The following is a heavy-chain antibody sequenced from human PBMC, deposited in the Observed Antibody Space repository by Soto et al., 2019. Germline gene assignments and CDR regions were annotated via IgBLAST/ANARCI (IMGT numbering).Heavy chain of an antibody. V-gene: IGHV3-7*01. CDR1: GFTFRNNW. CDR2: MNQDGSQT. D-gene: IGHD2-21*02. Sequence: GGSLRLSCAASGFTFRNNWMTWVRQAPGKGLEWVANMNQDGSQTYYVDSVKGRFTISRDNAKNSLYLQMNSLRAEDTAVYYCAKGDCGGDCYSFDAFDIWGQGTMVTVSS. CDR3: AKGDCGGDCYSFDAFDI. J-gene: IGHJ3*02.